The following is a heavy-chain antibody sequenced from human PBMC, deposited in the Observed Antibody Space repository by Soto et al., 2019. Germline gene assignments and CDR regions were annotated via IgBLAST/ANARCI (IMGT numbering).Heavy chain of an antibody. J-gene: IGHJ6*02. CDR1: GYTFTSYY. V-gene: IGHV1-46*01. CDR2: INPSGGST. Sequence: ASVKVSCKASGYTFTSYYMHWVRQAPGQGLEWMGIINPSGGSTSYAQKFQGRVTMTRDTSTSTVYMELSSPRSEDTAVYYCAKGGGYPLAYYYYGMDVWGQGTTVTVSS. CDR3: AKGGGYPLAYYYYGMDV. D-gene: IGHD3-22*01.